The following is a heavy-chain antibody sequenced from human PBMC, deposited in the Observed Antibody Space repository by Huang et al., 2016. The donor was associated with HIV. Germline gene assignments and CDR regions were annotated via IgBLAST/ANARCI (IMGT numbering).Heavy chain of an antibody. CDR1: GYTFTSYG. Sequence: QIQLMQSGPELKQPGASVKVSCKASGYTFTSYGITWVRQAPGQGTEWMGWSSAASVDTEYEQKFQGRVTLTTDTSTNIAYMELRSLRSDDTAKYYCARDPKYHRIGYYRQRRGIDIWGQGTMVIVSS. J-gene: IGHJ3*02. V-gene: IGHV1-18*01. CDR2: SSAASVDT. D-gene: IGHD3-22*01. CDR3: ARDPKYHRIGYYRQRRGIDI.